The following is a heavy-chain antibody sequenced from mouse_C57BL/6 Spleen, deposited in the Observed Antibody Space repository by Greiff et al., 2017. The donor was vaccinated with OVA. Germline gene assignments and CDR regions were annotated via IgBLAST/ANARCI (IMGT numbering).Heavy chain of an antibody. Sequence: QVQLQQPGAELVKPGASVKLSCKASGYTFTSYWMHWVKQRPGQGLEWIGMIHPNSGSTNYNEKFKSKATLTVDKSSSTAYMQLSSLTSEDSAVYYCARGGYYGSSSYWYFDVWGTGTTVTVSS. D-gene: IGHD1-1*01. J-gene: IGHJ1*03. CDR2: IHPNSGST. V-gene: IGHV1-64*01. CDR1: GYTFTSYW. CDR3: ARGGYYGSSSYWYFDV.